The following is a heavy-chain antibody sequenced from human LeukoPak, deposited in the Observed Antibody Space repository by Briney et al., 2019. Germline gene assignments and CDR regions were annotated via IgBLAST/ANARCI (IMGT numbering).Heavy chain of an antibody. CDR2: ISGGGEST. V-gene: IGHV3-23*01. D-gene: IGHD6-13*01. Sequence: GGSLRLSCAASGFIFSSYAMSWVRQAPGKGLERVSAISGGGESTYYADSVKGRFTISRDNSKNTLYLQMNSLRVEDTAVYYCAKHRSSQAAAGGNYWGKGTTVTVSS. J-gene: IGHJ6*04. CDR3: AKHRSSQAAAGGNY. CDR1: GFIFSSYA.